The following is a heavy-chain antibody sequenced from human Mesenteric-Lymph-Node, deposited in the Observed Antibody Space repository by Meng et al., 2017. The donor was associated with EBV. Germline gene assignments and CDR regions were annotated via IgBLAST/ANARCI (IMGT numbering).Heavy chain of an antibody. Sequence: LQEAGPGLVNPSQTPSLTCAVSGGSISSGGYYWSWIRQPPGKGLEWIGYIYYSGSTYYNPSLKSRVTISVDTSKNQFSLKLSSVTAADTAVYYCARGLEVATMSYWGQGTLVTVSS. J-gene: IGHJ4*02. V-gene: IGHV4-30-4*01. CDR2: IYYSGST. CDR3: ARGLEVATMSY. CDR1: GGSISSGGYY. D-gene: IGHD5-12*01.